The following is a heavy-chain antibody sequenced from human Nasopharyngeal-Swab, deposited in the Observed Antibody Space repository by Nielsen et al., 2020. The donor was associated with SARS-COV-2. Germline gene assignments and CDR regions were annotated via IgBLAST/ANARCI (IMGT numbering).Heavy chain of an antibody. J-gene: IGHJ4*02. CDR1: GGSFSGYY. D-gene: IGHD2-2*01. CDR3: ARHGGSSTSCPDCFDY. Sequence: SETLSLTCAVYGGSFSGYYWSWIRQPPGKGLEWIGEINHSGSTNYNPSLKSRVTISVDTSKNQFSLKLSSVTAADTAVYYCARHGGSSTSCPDCFDYWGQGTLVTVSS. CDR2: INHSGST. V-gene: IGHV4-34*01.